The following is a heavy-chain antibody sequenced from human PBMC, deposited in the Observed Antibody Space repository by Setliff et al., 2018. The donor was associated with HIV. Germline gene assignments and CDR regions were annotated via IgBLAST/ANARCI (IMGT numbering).Heavy chain of an antibody. CDR1: GFTFTSYW. Sequence: PGGSLRLSCAASGFTFTSYWMIWVRQAPGKGLEWVANINQDGSEKNYVDSVKGRFTISRDNAKNSLYLQMDSLRVEDATVYYCTRLRINDFWGQGTPVTVSS. CDR3: TRLRINDF. CDR2: INQDGSEK. V-gene: IGHV3-7*01. J-gene: IGHJ4*02.